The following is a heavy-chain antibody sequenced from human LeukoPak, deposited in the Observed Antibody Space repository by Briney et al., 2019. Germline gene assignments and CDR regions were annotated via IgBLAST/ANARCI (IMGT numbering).Heavy chain of an antibody. CDR2: IGGSGSNT. Sequence: PGGSLRLSCAASGFTFTTYAMSWVRQAPGKGLEWVSAIGGSGSNTYYADSVRGRFTTSRDNSKNTLFLQMNSLRAEDTAVYYCAKYGVGGNTDYWGQGTLVTVSS. D-gene: IGHD2/OR15-2a*01. CDR1: GFTFTTYA. CDR3: AKYGVGGNTDY. J-gene: IGHJ4*02. V-gene: IGHV3-23*01.